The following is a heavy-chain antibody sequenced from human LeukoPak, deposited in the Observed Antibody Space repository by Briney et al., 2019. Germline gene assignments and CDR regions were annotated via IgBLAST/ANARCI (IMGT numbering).Heavy chain of an antibody. CDR1: GFTFSSYW. J-gene: IGHJ4*02. V-gene: IGHV3-74*01. CDR2: ISSDGSST. D-gene: IGHD3/OR15-3a*01. Sequence: PGGSLRLSCTASGFTFSSYWMHWVRQAPGKGLVCVSRISSDGSSTSYADSVKGRFTISRDNAKNTMYLQMNSLRAEDTAVYYCARDLGHAFDYWGQGTLVTVSS. CDR3: ARDLGHAFDY.